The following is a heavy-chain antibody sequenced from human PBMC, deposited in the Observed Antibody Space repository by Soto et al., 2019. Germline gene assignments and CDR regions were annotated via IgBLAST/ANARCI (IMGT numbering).Heavy chain of an antibody. CDR2: IYHSGTT. D-gene: IGHD3-10*01. CDR3: ARRYGEFNFDY. CDR1: GGSISSGGYY. J-gene: IGHJ4*02. Sequence: SETLSLTCTVSGGSISSGGYYWSWIRQHPGKGLEWIGYIYHSGTTYYKSSLKSRLTISVDTSKNQFSLKLNSVTAADTAVYYCARRYGEFNFDYWGQGTLVTVSS. V-gene: IGHV4-31*03.